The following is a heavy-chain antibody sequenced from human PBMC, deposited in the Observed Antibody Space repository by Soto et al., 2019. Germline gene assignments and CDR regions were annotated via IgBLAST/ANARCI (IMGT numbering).Heavy chain of an antibody. V-gene: IGHV1-18*01. J-gene: IGHJ6*02. CDR2: ISPYSGKT. CDR3: AMVDNYVTPTPLDV. Sequence: QVQLVQSGVEVRKPGSSVKVSCKASGYIFVNYGIAWVRQAPGQGLEWMGWISPYSGKTHYASKVQGRLSMTTDTPTSTAYLDLESLTSCDTGVYYCAMVDNYVTPTPLDVWGQGTTVTVSS. CDR1: GYIFVNYG. D-gene: IGHD3-16*01.